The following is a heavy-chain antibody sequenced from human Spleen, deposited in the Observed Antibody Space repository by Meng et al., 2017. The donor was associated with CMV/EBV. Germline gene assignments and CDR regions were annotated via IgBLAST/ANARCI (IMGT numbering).Heavy chain of an antibody. CDR1: GFSLSTTGVG. D-gene: IGHD1-26*01. CDR2: IYWNDDR. Sequence: CTFSGFSLSTTGVGVGWSRQPPGKALEWLALIYWNDDRRYSPSLRSRLTITKDTSKNQVVLTMTNMDPVDTATFYCAHRPWGSYYKDWGQGTLVTVSS. V-gene: IGHV2-5*01. CDR3: AHRPWGSYYKD. J-gene: IGHJ4*02.